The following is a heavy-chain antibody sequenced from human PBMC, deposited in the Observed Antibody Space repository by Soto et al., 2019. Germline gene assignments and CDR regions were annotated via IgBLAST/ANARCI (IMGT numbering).Heavy chain of an antibody. CDR3: AREVPPGLNYDSSGPSDY. CDR2: IIPIFGTA. CDR1: GGTFSSYA. Sequence: GASVKVSCKASGGTFSSYAISWVRQAPGQGLEWMGGIIPIFGTANYAQKFQGRVTITADESTSTAYMELGSLRSEDTAVYYCAREVPPGLNYDSSGPSDYWGQGTLVTVSS. J-gene: IGHJ4*02. V-gene: IGHV1-69*13. D-gene: IGHD3-22*01.